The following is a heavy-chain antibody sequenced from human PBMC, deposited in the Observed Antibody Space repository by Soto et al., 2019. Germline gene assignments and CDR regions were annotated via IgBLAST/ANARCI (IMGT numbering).Heavy chain of an antibody. CDR3: ARQVRRWFDP. J-gene: IGHJ5*02. D-gene: IGHD1-1*01. V-gene: IGHV4-39*01. CDR1: GGSISSSSYY. CDR2: IYYSGGT. Sequence: PSETLSLTCAVSGGSISSSSYYWGWIRQPPGKGLEWIGSIYYSGGTYYNPSLKSRVTISVDTSKNQFSLKLSSVTAADTAVYYCARQVRRWFDPWGQGTLVTVSS.